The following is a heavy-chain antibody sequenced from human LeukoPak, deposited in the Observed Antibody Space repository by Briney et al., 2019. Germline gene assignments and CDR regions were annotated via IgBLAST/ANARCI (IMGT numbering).Heavy chain of an antibody. J-gene: IGHJ4*02. CDR1: GGTFSSYA. Sequence: SVKVSCKASGGTFSSYAISWVQQAPGQGLEWMGGIIPIFGTANYAQKFQGRVTITSDESTSTAYMELSSLRSEDTAVYYCARGGGRGTVVTYFDYWGQGTLVTVSS. V-gene: IGHV1-69*13. D-gene: IGHD4-23*01. CDR3: ARGGGRGTVVTYFDY. CDR2: IIPIFGTA.